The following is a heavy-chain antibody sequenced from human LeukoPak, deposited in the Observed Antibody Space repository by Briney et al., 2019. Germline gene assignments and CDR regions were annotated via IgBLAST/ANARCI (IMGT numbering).Heavy chain of an antibody. CDR1: GGTFSSYA. D-gene: IGHD3-22*01. J-gene: IGHJ2*01. CDR3: ARGADYYDSSGYYAPGRTAPTNWYFDL. Sequence: SVKVSCKASGGTFSSYAISWVRQAPGQGLEWMGGIIPIFGTANYAQKFQGRVTITADESTSTAYMELSSLRSEDTAVYYCARGADYYDSSGYYAPGRTAPTNWYFDLWGRGTLVTVSS. CDR2: IIPIFGTA. V-gene: IGHV1-69*13.